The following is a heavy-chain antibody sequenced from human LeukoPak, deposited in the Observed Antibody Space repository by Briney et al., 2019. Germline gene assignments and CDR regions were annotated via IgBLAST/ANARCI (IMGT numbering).Heavy chain of an antibody. J-gene: IGHJ5*02. D-gene: IGHD3-10*01. CDR3: ARVRVPGYYYGSGSYYNWFDP. CDR1: GGSISSGGYY. V-gene: IGHV4-31*03. CDR2: IYYSGST. Sequence: SETLSLTCTVSGGSISSGGYYWSWIRQHPGKGLEWIGYIYYSGSTYYNPSLKSRVTISVDTSKNQFSLRLSSVTAADTAVYYCARVRVPGYYYGSGSYYNWFDPWGQGTLVTVSS.